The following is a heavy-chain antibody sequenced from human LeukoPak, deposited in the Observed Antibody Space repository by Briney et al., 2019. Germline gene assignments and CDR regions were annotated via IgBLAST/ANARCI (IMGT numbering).Heavy chain of an antibody. CDR1: GFTFSSYA. V-gene: IGHV3-23*01. J-gene: IGHJ6*03. CDR2: ISGDGVST. Sequence: GGSLRLSCAASGFTFSSYAMSWVRQAPGKGLEWVSAISGDGVSTYYADSVKGRFTISRDNSKSTLYLHMNNLRAEDTAVYYCATLAYYYYYMDVWGSGTTVTVSS. CDR3: ATLAYYYYYMDV.